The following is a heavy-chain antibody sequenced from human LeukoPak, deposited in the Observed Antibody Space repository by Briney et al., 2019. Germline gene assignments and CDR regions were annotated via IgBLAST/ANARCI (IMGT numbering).Heavy chain of an antibody. J-gene: IGHJ5*02. CDR2: IIPIFGTA. Sequence: SVKVSCKASGYTLTSYGISWVRQAPGQGLEWMGGIIPIFGTANYAQKFQGRVTITADESTSTAYMELSSLRSEDTAVYYCARGPPGSSPWNWFDPWGQGTLVTVSS. D-gene: IGHD6-13*01. V-gene: IGHV1-69*13. CDR3: ARGPPGSSPWNWFDP. CDR1: GYTLTSYG.